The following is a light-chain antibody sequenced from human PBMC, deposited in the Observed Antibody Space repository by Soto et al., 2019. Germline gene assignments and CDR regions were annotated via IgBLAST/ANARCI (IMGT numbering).Light chain of an antibody. CDR2: AAS. CDR3: QQRHNWPIT. Sequence: DIQMTQSPSSVSASVGDRVTITCRASQGISSYLAWYQQKPGKAPKLLIYAASTLQSGVPSRFSGSGSGTDFTLTISGLEPADLGVYYCQQRHNWPITFGQGTRLEIK. CDR1: QGISSY. V-gene: IGKV1-12*01. J-gene: IGKJ5*01.